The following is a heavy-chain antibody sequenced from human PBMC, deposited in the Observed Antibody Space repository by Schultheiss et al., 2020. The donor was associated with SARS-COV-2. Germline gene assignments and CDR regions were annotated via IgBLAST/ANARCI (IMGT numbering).Heavy chain of an antibody. D-gene: IGHD1-26*01. Sequence: GGSLRLSCAVSASTFDSFDMHWVRQAPGKGLEWVSAISGDGFGTYYADSVKGRFTISRDNSKNTLYLQMNSLRAEDTAVYYCTRGSYSGSYQGWIYGMDVWGQGTTVTVSS. CDR2: ISGDGFGT. CDR3: TRGSYSGSYQGWIYGMDV. V-gene: IGHV3-23*01. J-gene: IGHJ6*02. CDR1: ASTFDSFD.